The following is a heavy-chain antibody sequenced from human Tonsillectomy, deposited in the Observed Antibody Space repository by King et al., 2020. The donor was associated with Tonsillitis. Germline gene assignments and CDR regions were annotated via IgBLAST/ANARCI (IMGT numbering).Heavy chain of an antibody. CDR2: ISYDGSNK. CDR1: GFTFSSYG. CDR3: AKGFLRYFDQHPRDYFDS. D-gene: IGHD3-9*01. Sequence: VQLVESGGGVVQPGRSLRLSCAASGFTFSSYGMHWVRQAPGKGLEWVAVISYDGSNKYYADSVKGRFTISRDTSKNTLYLQMNSLRAEDTAVYYCAKGFLRYFDQHPRDYFDSWGQGTLVTVSS. V-gene: IGHV3-30*18. J-gene: IGHJ4*02.